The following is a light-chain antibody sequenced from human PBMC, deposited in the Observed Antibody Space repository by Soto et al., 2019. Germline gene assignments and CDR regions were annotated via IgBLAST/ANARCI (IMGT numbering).Light chain of an antibody. CDR3: QQRKYWPPLT. Sequence: ETVLTQSPATLSLSPGERATLSCRASQSVDSNLAWYQQKPGQAPRLLIYDASNRATGIPARFSGSGSGTDFTLTISSLEPEDFALYYWQQRKYWPPLTFGQGTRLEIK. CDR2: DAS. CDR1: QSVDSN. J-gene: IGKJ5*01. V-gene: IGKV3-11*01.